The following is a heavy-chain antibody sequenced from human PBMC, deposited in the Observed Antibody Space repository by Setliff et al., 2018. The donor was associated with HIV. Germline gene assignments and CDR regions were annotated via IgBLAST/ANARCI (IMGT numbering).Heavy chain of an antibody. Sequence: ASVKVSCKASGYNFINNDINWVRQAPGQGLEWMGWISAYNGNTNYAQKLQGRVTMTTDTSTSTAYMELRSLISDDTAMYYCTRGRGIIGALVYWGQGTLVTVSS. V-gene: IGHV1-18*01. CDR3: TRGRGIIGALVY. D-gene: IGHD2-21*01. J-gene: IGHJ4*02. CDR1: GYNFINND. CDR2: ISAYNGNT.